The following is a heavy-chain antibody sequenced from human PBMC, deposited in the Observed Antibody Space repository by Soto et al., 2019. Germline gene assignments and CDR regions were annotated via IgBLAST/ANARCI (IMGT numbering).Heavy chain of an antibody. V-gene: IGHV1-18*04. Sequence: ASVKVSCKASGYTFTSYGISWVRQAPGQGLEWMGWISAYNGNTNYAQKLQGRVTMTTDTSTSTAYMELRSLRSDDTAVYYCARDLGAYSSPQNNWFDPWGQGTLVTVSS. CDR3: ARDLGAYSSPQNNWFDP. CDR1: GYTFTSYG. D-gene: IGHD6-13*01. CDR2: ISAYNGNT. J-gene: IGHJ5*02.